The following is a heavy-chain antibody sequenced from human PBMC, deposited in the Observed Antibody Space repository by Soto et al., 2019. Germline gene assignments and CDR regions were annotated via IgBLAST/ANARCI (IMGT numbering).Heavy chain of an antibody. CDR2: ISAYNGNT. CDR1: GYTFTSYG. Sequence: ASVKVSCKASGYTFTSYGISWVRQAPGQGLEWMGWISAYNGNTNYAQKLQGRVTMTTDTSTSTAYMELRSLRSDGTAVYYCARDRPATSYYYYYMDVWGKGTTVTVSS. D-gene: IGHD6-25*01. V-gene: IGHV1-18*01. J-gene: IGHJ6*03. CDR3: ARDRPATSYYYYYMDV.